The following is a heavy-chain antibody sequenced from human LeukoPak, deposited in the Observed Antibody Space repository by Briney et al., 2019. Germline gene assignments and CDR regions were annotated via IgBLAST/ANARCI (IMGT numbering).Heavy chain of an antibody. J-gene: IGHJ4*02. D-gene: IGHD2-15*01. Sequence: ASVKVSCKVSGYTLTELSMHWVRQAPGKGLEWMGGFDPENGETIFAQKFQGRVTMTEDTSIDTAYMVLSSLRSEDTAVYYCATDMVGYCSATGCYSEAYWGQGTLVTVSS. CDR3: ATDMVGYCSATGCYSEAY. V-gene: IGHV1-24*01. CDR2: FDPENGET. CDR1: GYTLTELS.